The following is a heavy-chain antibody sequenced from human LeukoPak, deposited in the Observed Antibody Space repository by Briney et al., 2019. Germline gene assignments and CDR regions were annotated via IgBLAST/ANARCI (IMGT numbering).Heavy chain of an antibody. CDR3: ARNYYDSSGYYRFDY. J-gene: IGHJ4*02. CDR2: IWYDGSNK. Sequence: GRSLRLSCAASGFTFSSYGMHWVRQAPGKGLEGVAVIWYDGSNKYYADSVKGRFTISRDNSKNTLYLQMNSLRAEDTAVYYCARNYYDSSGYYRFDYWGQGTLVTVSS. V-gene: IGHV3-33*01. CDR1: GFTFSSYG. D-gene: IGHD3-22*01.